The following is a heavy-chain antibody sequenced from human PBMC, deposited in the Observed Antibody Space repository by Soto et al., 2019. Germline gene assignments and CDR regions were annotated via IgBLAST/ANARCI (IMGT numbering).Heavy chain of an antibody. CDR1: GGCISTSY. J-gene: IGHJ5*02. CDR3: ARHPISYSDVLTGQIVYPEFNCIDP. CDR2: IYHTGST. V-gene: IGHV4-59*08. Sequence: SETLSLTCNVSGGCISTSYWTWIRQPPGKGLEWIGYIYHTGSTHYNPSLRSRVTMSVDTSKNQFSLRLSSVTAADTAVYYCARHPISYSDVLTGQIVYPEFNCIDPWGQGTLVTVSS. D-gene: IGHD3-9*01.